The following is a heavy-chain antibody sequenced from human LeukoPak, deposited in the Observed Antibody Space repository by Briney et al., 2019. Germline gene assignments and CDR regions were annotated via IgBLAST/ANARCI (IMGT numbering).Heavy chain of an antibody. CDR2: ISYDGSNK. Sequence: GGSLRLSCAASGFTFSSYAMHWVRQAPGKGLEWVAVISYDGSNKYYADSVKGRFTISRDNAKNSLYLQMNSLRAEDTAVYYCARPSRDGNIFLGYWGQGTLVTVAS. J-gene: IGHJ4*02. CDR1: GFTFSSYA. V-gene: IGHV3-30*04. CDR3: ARPSRDGNIFLGY. D-gene: IGHD5-24*01.